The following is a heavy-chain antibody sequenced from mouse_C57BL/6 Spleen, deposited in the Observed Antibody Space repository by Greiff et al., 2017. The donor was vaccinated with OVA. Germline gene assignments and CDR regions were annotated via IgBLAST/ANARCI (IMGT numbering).Heavy chain of an antibody. CDR2: IRLKSDNYAT. V-gene: IGHV6-3*01. J-gene: IGHJ3*01. D-gene: IGHD2-10*01. CDR1: GFTFSNYW. Sequence: EVKLMESGGGLVQPGGSMKLSCVASGFTFSNYWMNWVRQSPEKGLEWGAQIRLKSDNYATHYAESVKWRFTISRDDSKSSVYLQMNNLRAVDTGIYYCTGGAYPLFAYWGQGTLVTVSA. CDR3: TGGAYPLFAY.